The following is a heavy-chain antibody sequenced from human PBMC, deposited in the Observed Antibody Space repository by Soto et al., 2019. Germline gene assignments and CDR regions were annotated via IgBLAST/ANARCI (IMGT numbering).Heavy chain of an antibody. Sequence: EVHLLESGGGLVQTGGSLTLSCGGSGFTFSSYAMTWVRQAPGTGPVWVSTMRGGDETTYYTDSVKGRFTISRDDSKNMLRLQMNSLRAEDTGIYYCVKDWTGETCPCMDVWGQGTTVTVSS. CDR3: VKDWTGETCPCMDV. D-gene: IGHD7-27*01. J-gene: IGHJ6*02. CDR2: MRGGDETT. CDR1: GFTFSSYA. V-gene: IGHV3-23*01.